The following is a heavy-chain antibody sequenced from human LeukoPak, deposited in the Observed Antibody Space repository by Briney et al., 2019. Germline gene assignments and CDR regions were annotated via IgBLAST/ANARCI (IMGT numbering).Heavy chain of an antibody. Sequence: GASVTVSCKASGYTFTSYYMHWVRQAPGQGLEWMGIINPSGGSTSYAQKFQGRVTMTRDMSTSTVYMELSSLRSEDTAVYYCARDLSSGEIDYWGQGTLVTVSS. CDR1: GYTFTSYY. J-gene: IGHJ4*02. CDR2: INPSGGST. V-gene: IGHV1-46*01. D-gene: IGHD3-22*01. CDR3: ARDLSSGEIDY.